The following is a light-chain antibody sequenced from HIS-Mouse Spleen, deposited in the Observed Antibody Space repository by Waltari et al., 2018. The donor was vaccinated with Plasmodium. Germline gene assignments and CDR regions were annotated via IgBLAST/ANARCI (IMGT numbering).Light chain of an antibody. CDR1: ALPKQY. J-gene: IGLJ2*01. CDR2: KDS. CDR3: QSADSSGTYRV. Sequence: SYELTQPPSVSVSPGQTARITCYGDALPKQYASWYQQKPGQAPVMVIYKDSERPSGIPERFSGSSSGTTVTLTISGVQAEDEADYYCQSADSSGTYRVFGGGTKLTVL. V-gene: IGLV3-25*03.